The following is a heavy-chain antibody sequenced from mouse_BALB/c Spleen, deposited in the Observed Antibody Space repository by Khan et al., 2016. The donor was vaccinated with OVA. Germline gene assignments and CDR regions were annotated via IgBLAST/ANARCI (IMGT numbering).Heavy chain of an antibody. CDR1: GYTFTSHT. D-gene: IGHD2-14*01. J-gene: IGHJ4*01. Sequence: VQLQQSGAELARPGASVKMSCKASGYTFTSHTMHWVKQRPGQGLEWIGYINPRSGYTNYNQKFNDKATLTADKSSSTAYMQLSSLTSEDSAVYYCARSTTGYALDYWGQGTSVTVSS. CDR2: INPRSGYT. V-gene: IGHV1-4*01. CDR3: ARSTTGYALDY.